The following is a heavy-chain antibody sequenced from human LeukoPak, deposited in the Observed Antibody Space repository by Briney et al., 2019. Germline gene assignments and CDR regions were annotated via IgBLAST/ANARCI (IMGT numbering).Heavy chain of an antibody. J-gene: IGHJ2*01. D-gene: IGHD6-19*01. Sequence: GVSLRLSCAASGFTFNNYIMNWVRQAPGKGLEWVSTIVGSGDTTYYADSVKGRFTVSRDNSKNTLYLQMNGLRVEDTAVYYCAKGRSAGYWYFDLWGRGTLVTVSS. CDR3: AKGRSAGYWYFDL. V-gene: IGHV3-23*01. CDR1: GFTFNNYI. CDR2: IVGSGDTT.